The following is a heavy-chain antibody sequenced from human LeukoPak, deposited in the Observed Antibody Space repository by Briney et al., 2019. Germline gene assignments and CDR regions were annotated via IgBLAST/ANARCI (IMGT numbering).Heavy chain of an antibody. V-gene: IGHV4-4*07. J-gene: IGHJ4*02. CDR3: AREHSVLEGYPDC. CDR1: GGSINSYY. CDR2: IYASGNT. Sequence: SETLSLTCTISGGSINSYYWSWIRQPAGKGLEWIGRIYASGNTNFNPSLKSRVIMSVDTSKNQFSLKLSSVTAADTAVYYCAREHSVLEGYPDCWGQGTLVTVSS. D-gene: IGHD3-3*01.